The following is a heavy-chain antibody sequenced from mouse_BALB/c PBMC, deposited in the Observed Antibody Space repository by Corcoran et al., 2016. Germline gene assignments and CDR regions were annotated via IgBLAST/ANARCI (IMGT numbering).Heavy chain of an antibody. D-gene: IGHD1-3*01. CDR1: GYTFTSYF. CDR3: ARLYPGISKDY. CDR2: INPYNDGT. J-gene: IGHJ4*01. Sequence: EVQLQQSGPGLVKPWASVKMSCKASGYTFTSYFMHWVRQKPGQGLEWIGYINPYNDGTKYNEKFKGKATLTSDKSSSTAYMELSRLTSEDSSVYYCARLYPGISKDYWGQGTSVTVSS. V-gene: IGHV1S136*01.